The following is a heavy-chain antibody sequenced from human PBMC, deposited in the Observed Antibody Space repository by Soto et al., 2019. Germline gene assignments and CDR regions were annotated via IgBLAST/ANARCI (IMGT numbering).Heavy chain of an antibody. Sequence: EVQLLESGGGLVQPGGSLRLSCAASGFTFSSYAMSWVRQAPGKGLEWVSAISGSGGSTYYADSVKGRFTISRDNSKDTLYLQMNSLRAEDTAVYYCAKPLAGFWYYYIDVWGKGTTVTVSS. CDR2: ISGSGGST. J-gene: IGHJ6*03. CDR3: AKPLAGFWYYYIDV. CDR1: GFTFSSYA. V-gene: IGHV3-23*01. D-gene: IGHD3-3*01.